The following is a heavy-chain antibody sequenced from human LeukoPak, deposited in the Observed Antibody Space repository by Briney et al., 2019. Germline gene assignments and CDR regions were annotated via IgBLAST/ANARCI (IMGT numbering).Heavy chain of an antibody. CDR3: ARGADYYDSSGYYLPLDAFDI. J-gene: IGHJ3*02. V-gene: IGHV3-48*04. Sequence: GGSLRLSCAASGFTFSSYNMNWVRQAPGKGLEWVSYMSSSSSTIYYADSVKGRFTISRDNAKNSLYLQMNSLGAEDTAVYYCARGADYYDSSGYYLPLDAFDIWGQGTMVTVSS. CDR2: MSSSSSTI. D-gene: IGHD3-22*01. CDR1: GFTFSSYN.